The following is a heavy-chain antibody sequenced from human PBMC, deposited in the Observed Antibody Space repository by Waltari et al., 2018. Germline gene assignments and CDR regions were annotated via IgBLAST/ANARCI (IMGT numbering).Heavy chain of an antibody. D-gene: IGHD3-3*01. V-gene: IGHV1-69*13. CDR3: AMGIFGVVNYYYGMDV. CDR2: IIPCVGTA. J-gene: IGHJ6*02. CDR1: GCTLSSYA. Sequence: QVQLVQSGAEVKKPGSSVKVSCKASGCTLSSYAISWVRQAPGQGLEWMVGIIPCVGTANYAKDVQGRVTITADESTSTAYMELSSLRSEDTAVYYCAMGIFGVVNYYYGMDVWGQGTTVTVSS.